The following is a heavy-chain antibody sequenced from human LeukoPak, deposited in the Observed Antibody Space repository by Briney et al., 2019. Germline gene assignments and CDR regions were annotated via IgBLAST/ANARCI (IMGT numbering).Heavy chain of an antibody. CDR3: ARVGSSGWYYNWFDP. CDR1: GYSISSGYY. CDR2: IYHSGST. V-gene: IGHV4-38-2*02. J-gene: IGHJ5*02. D-gene: IGHD6-19*01. Sequence: SETLSLTCTVSGYSISSGYYWGWIRQPPGKGLEWIGSIYHSGSTYYNPSLKSRVTIPVDTSKNQFSLKLSSATAADTAVYYCARVGSSGWYYNWFDPWGQGTLVTVSS.